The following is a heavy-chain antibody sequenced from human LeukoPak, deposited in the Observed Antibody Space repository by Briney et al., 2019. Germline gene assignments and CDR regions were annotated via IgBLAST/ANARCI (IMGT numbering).Heavy chain of an antibody. CDR1: GGSVSTYY. V-gene: IGHV4-59*02. Sequence: SETLSLTCTVSGGSVSTYYWSWIRQPPGKGLEWIGFIYNSESTNYNPSLRSRVSISLATSKNQSSLTLTSVTAADTAVYYCARDFTVGAPKRAFDIWGQGTMVTVST. CDR3: ARDFTVGAPKRAFDI. D-gene: IGHD1-26*01. CDR2: IYNSEST. J-gene: IGHJ3*02.